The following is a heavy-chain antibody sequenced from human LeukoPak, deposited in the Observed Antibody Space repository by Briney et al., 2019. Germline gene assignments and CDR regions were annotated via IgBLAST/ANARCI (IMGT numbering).Heavy chain of an antibody. Sequence: GGSLRLSCAASGFTFSDYYMSWIRQAPGRGLEWVSYISSSGSIIYYADSAKGRFTISRDNAKNSLYLQMNSLRAEDTAVYYCARANSGSYYGYWGQGTLVTVSS. J-gene: IGHJ4*02. CDR2: ISSSGSII. D-gene: IGHD1-26*01. CDR1: GFTFSDYY. CDR3: ARANSGSYYGY. V-gene: IGHV3-11*04.